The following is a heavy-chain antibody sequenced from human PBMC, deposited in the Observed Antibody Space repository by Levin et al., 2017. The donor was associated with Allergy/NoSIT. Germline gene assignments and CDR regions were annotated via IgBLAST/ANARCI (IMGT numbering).Heavy chain of an antibody. J-gene: IGHJ4*02. Sequence: KISCKASGGTFSSYAISWVRQAPGQGLEWMGGIIPIFGTANYAQKFQGRVTITADESTSTAYMELSSLRSEDTAVYYCASEGYCSGGSCYQSVGWGQGTLVTVSS. V-gene: IGHV1-69*01. CDR2: IIPIFGTA. D-gene: IGHD2-15*01. CDR1: GGTFSSYA. CDR3: ASEGYCSGGSCYQSVG.